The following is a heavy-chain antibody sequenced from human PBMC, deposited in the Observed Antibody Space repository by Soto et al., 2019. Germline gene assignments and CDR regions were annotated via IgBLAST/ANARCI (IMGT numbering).Heavy chain of an antibody. CDR3: ARAGVHGTSRHY. J-gene: IGHJ4*02. D-gene: IGHD1-7*01. CDR1: VVSVSSGSYY. Sequence: LETLSLTCTFSVVSVSSGSYYCSWIGQPPGKGLEWIGYIYYSGSTNYNPSLKSRVTISVDTSKNQFSLKLSSVTAADTAVYYVARAGVHGTSRHYLRQGTLVIVAS. V-gene: IGHV4-61*01. CDR2: IYYSGST.